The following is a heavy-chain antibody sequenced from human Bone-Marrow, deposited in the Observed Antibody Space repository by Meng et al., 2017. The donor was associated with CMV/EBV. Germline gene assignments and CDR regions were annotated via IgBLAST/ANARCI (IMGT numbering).Heavy chain of an antibody. CDR1: GGSVSSGSYY. D-gene: IGHD1-26*01. Sequence: SETLSLTCTVSGGSVSSGSYYWSWIRQPPGKGLEWIGYIYYSGSTNYNPSLKSRVTISVDTSKNQFSLKLSSVTAADTAVYYWARSGATPTYYWGQGTLVTVSS. CDR3: ARSGATPTYY. V-gene: IGHV4-61*01. CDR2: IYYSGST. J-gene: IGHJ4*02.